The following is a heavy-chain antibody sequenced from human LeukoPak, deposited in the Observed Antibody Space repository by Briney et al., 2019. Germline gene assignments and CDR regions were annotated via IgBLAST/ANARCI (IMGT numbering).Heavy chain of an antibody. Sequence: GESLRLSCAASGFTFSNYAMSWVRQAPGKGLEWVSSISGNGVYTYYADSVKGRFTISRDNSKNTLYLQMNSLGAEDTAVYHCAKGASSEPFDYWSQGTLVTVSS. J-gene: IGHJ4*02. CDR3: AKGASSEPFDY. CDR2: ISGNGVYT. D-gene: IGHD3-22*01. V-gene: IGHV3-23*01. CDR1: GFTFSNYA.